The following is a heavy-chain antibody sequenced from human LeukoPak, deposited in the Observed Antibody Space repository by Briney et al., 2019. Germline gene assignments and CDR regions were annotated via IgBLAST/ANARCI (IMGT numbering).Heavy chain of an antibody. V-gene: IGHV1-24*01. J-gene: IGHJ3*02. Sequence: ASVKVSCKVSGHTLTEFSMHWVRQAPGKRLEWMGRFDPEDGETIYAQKFQGRVTMTADTSTDTAYMELSSLRSEDTAVYFCARGHDSSGYYYDDAFDIWGQGTMVTVSS. D-gene: IGHD3-22*01. CDR2: FDPEDGET. CDR1: GHTLTEFS. CDR3: ARGHDSSGYYYDDAFDI.